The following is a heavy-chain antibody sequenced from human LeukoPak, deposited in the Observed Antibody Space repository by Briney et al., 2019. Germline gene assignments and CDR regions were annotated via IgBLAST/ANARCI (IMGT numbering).Heavy chain of an antibody. D-gene: IGHD3-22*01. CDR1: GFTFSNYE. CDR3: ARDYDSGGLDAFDI. CDR2: ISSSGNTI. V-gene: IGHV3-48*03. Sequence: GGSLRLSCVASGFTFSNYEMNWVRQALGKGLEWVSYISSSGNTIKYADSVKGRFTISRDNAKNSLFLQMNTLRAEDTALYYCARDYDSGGLDAFDIWGQGTLVTVSS. J-gene: IGHJ3*02.